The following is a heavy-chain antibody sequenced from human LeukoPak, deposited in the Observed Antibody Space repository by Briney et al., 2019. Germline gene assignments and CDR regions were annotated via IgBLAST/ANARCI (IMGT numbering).Heavy chain of an antibody. J-gene: IGHJ1*01. V-gene: IGHV3-21*06. D-gene: IGHD3-22*01. Sequence: GRSLRLSCAASGFTFSSHDMHWVRQAPGKGLEWVSYISSSSGSMYYLDSVKGRFTISRDNAKNSLYLQMNSLQVEDSAVYFCARAGISGYFYPNEYFNRWGPGTRVVVSS. CDR3: ARAGISGYFYPNEYFNR. CDR1: GFTFSSHD. CDR2: ISSSSGSM.